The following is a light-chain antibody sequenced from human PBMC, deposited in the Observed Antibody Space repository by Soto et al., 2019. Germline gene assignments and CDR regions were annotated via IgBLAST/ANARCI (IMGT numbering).Light chain of an antibody. V-gene: IGLV2-11*01. CDR2: NVN. Sequence: QSALIQPPSVSGPPGQAVTISCTGTSSDVGSYDYVSWYQQHPGTVPKPMMYNVNTQPSGVPDRFSGSKSGKMASMTISGLQAEDEADYYWYSYTSSATNLVFGGGTKLTVL. CDR3: YSYTSSATNLV. J-gene: IGLJ3*02. CDR1: SSDVGSYDY.